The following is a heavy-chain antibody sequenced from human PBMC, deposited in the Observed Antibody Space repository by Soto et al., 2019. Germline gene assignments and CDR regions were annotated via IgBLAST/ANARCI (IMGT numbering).Heavy chain of an antibody. D-gene: IGHD3-22*01. CDR3: ARAVDYYDSSGYYTHEYFQH. J-gene: IGHJ1*01. CDR2: INAGNGNT. CDR1: GYTFTRYA. Sequence: GASVKVSCKASGYTFTRYATHWVRQAPGQRLEWMGWINAGNGNTNYAQKVQGRVTMTRDTSTSTAYMELRSLRSDDTAVYYCARAVDYYDSSGYYTHEYFQHWGQGTLVTVSS. V-gene: IGHV1-3*01.